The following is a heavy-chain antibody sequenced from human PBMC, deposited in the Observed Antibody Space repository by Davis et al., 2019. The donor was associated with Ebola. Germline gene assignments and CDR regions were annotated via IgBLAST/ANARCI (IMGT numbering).Heavy chain of an antibody. CDR2: ISGSGGST. CDR3: AKVQDYGDYRPYYYYYGMDV. CDR1: GFTFSSYA. D-gene: IGHD4-17*01. Sequence: PGGSLRLSCAVSGFTFSSYAMSWVRQAPGKGLEWVSAISGSGGSTYYADSVKGRFTISRDNSKNTLYLQMNSLRAEDTAVYYCAKVQDYGDYRPYYYYYGMDVWGRGTTVTVSS. V-gene: IGHV3-23*01. J-gene: IGHJ6*02.